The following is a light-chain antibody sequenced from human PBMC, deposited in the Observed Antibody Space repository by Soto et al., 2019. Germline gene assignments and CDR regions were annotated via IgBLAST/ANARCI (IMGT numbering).Light chain of an antibody. V-gene: IGKV3-11*01. CDR3: QQRSNWPIT. CDR2: DAS. J-gene: IGKJ5*01. CDR1: QSVNNF. Sequence: EIVLTQSPATLSLSPGERATLSCRASQSVNNFLAWYQQKPGQAPRLLIYDASNRATGIPARFSGSGSGTDCTLTISSLEPEDFAVYFSQQRSNWPITFGQGTPLEIK.